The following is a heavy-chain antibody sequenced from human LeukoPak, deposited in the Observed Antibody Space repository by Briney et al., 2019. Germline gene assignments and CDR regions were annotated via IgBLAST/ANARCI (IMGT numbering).Heavy chain of an antibody. Sequence: PSETLSLTCAVYGGSFSGYYWSWIRQPPGKGLEWIGEINHSGSTNYNPSLKSRVTISVDTSKNQFSLKLSSVTAADTAVYYCARVEFDWLLAGYFDYWGQGTLVTVPS. CDR2: INHSGST. J-gene: IGHJ4*02. V-gene: IGHV4-34*01. CDR1: GGSFSGYY. CDR3: ARVEFDWLLAGYFDY. D-gene: IGHD3-9*01.